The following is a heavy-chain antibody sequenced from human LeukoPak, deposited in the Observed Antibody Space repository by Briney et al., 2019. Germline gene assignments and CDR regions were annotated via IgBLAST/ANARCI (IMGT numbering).Heavy chain of an antibody. Sequence: PGGSLRLSCAASGFTFSGYAMSWVRQAPGKGLEWVSGISGSGGSTYYADSVKGRFTISRDNSENTLYVQMNSLRAEDTVVYYCAKRSRLAGPFDYWGQGTLVTVSS. CDR2: ISGSGGST. V-gene: IGHV3-23*01. CDR3: AKRSRLAGPFDY. J-gene: IGHJ4*02. D-gene: IGHD6-19*01. CDR1: GFTFSGYA.